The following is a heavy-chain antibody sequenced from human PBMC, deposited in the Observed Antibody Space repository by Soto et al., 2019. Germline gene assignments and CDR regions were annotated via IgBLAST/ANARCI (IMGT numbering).Heavy chain of an antibody. D-gene: IGHD2-21*02. CDR3: ARGCGGDCYDYYYYYGMDV. J-gene: IGHJ6*02. Sequence: SLRLSCAASGFTFSSYSMNWVRQAPGKGLEWVSSISSSSSYIYYADSVKGRFTISRDNAKNSLYLQMNSLRAEDTAVYYCARGCGGDCYDYYYYYGMDVWGQGTTVTVSS. V-gene: IGHV3-21*01. CDR2: ISSSSSYI. CDR1: GFTFSSYS.